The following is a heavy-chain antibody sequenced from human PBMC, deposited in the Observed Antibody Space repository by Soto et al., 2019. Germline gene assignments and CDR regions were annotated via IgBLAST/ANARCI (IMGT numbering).Heavy chain of an antibody. CDR3: ARGRDAASQFYSPHGMDV. D-gene: IGHD2-15*01. V-gene: IGHV1-8*01. Sequence: ASVKVSCQASGYTFTSYDINWVRQATGQGLEWMGWMNPNSGNTAYAPKFQRRVTMTRATSIKTATMELRRLGSYDTAIYFCARGRDAASQFYSPHGMDVWGQGTTVTVSS. CDR2: MNPNSGNT. CDR1: GYTFTSYD. J-gene: IGHJ6*02.